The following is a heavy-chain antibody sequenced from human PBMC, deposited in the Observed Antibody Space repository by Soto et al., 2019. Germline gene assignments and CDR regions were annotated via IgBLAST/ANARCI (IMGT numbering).Heavy chain of an antibody. D-gene: IGHD2-2*01. V-gene: IGHV5-51*01. CDR2: IYPGDSDT. CDR1: GYSFTRYW. J-gene: IGHJ3*02. CDR3: ARLLTPANFFDAFDI. Sequence: GESLKISCKGSGYSFTRYWIGGVRQMPGKGLEWMGIIYPGDSDTRYSPSFQGQVTISADKSISTAYLQWSSLKASDTAIYYCARLLTPANFFDAFDIWGQGTMVSVSS.